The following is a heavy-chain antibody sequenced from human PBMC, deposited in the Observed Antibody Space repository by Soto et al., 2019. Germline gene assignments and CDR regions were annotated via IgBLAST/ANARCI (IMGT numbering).Heavy chain of an antibody. J-gene: IGHJ4*02. CDR1: GFTFSSYG. V-gene: IGHV3-30*18. D-gene: IGHD3-10*01. CDR3: AKLDGSGSYRPIDY. Sequence: PGESLKISCAASGFTFSSYGMHWVRQAPGKGLEWVAVISYDGSNKYYADSVKGRFTISRDNSKNTLYLQMNSLRAEDTAVYYCAKLDGSGSYRPIDYWGQGTLVTVSS. CDR2: ISYDGSNK.